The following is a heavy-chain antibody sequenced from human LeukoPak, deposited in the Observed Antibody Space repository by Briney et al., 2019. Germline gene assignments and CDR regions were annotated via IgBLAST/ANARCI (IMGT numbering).Heavy chain of an antibody. V-gene: IGHV1-2*02. CDR3: ARDRTSGYNWFDP. CDR2: INPNSGDT. Sequence: GSVKVSCKASRYTSTGYYMHWVRQAPGQGLEWMGWINPNSGDTNYAQKFQGRVTMTRDTSISTAYMELSRLTSDDTAMYYCARDRTSGYNWFDPWGQGTLVTVSS. J-gene: IGHJ5*02. D-gene: IGHD3-22*01. CDR1: RYTSTGYY.